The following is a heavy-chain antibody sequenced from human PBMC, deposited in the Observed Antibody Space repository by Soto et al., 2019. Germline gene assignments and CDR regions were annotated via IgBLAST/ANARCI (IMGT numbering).Heavy chain of an antibody. Sequence: EVQLVESGGGLVKPGESLRLSCAASGFTFTNAWMNWVRQAPGKGPEWVGRVKTKADGGATDYAAPAKGRFTISRDDSTNTVYLQRTSLKIEDTAIYYCTSRIRTTNDYWGQGTLVTVSS. CDR3: TSRIRTTNDY. CDR1: GFTFTNAW. J-gene: IGHJ4*02. CDR2: VKTKADGGAT. D-gene: IGHD1-1*01. V-gene: IGHV3-15*07.